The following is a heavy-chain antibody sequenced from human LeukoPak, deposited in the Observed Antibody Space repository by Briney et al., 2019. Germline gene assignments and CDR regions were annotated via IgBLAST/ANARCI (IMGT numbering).Heavy chain of an antibody. Sequence: SETLSLTCTVSGGSLSSSSYYWGWIRQPPGKGLEWIGSIYYSGSTYYNPSLKSRVTISVDTSKNQFSLKLSSVTAADTAVYYCASVKTPSYYDFWSGYPPPTYYFDYWGQGTLVTVSS. CDR1: GGSLSSSSYY. D-gene: IGHD3-3*01. V-gene: IGHV4-39*01. CDR3: ASVKTPSYYDFWSGYPPPTYYFDY. J-gene: IGHJ4*02. CDR2: IYYSGST.